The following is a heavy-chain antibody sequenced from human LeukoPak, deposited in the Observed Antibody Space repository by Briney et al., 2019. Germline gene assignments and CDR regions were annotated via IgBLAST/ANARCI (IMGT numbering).Heavy chain of an antibody. J-gene: IGHJ4*02. Sequence: GGSLRLSCAASGFTFSHYWMHWVRQAPGKGLVWVSRINTDGSDTVYADSVKGRFTISRDNAKNTLYLHMNSLRAEDTAVYYCARDRSVTNGGFDYWGQGTLVTVSS. CDR2: INTDGSDT. V-gene: IGHV3-74*01. CDR1: GFTFSHYW. D-gene: IGHD2-8*01. CDR3: ARDRSVTNGGFDY.